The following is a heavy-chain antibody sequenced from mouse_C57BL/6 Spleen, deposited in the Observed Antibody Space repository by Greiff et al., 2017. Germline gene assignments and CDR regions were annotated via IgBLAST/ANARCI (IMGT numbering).Heavy chain of an antibody. CDR1: GYTFTSYW. V-gene: IGHV1-72*01. J-gene: IGHJ3*01. CDR3: ARDYYYGSSPFGY. Sequence: QVQLQQPGAELVKPGASVKLSCKASGYTFTSYWMHWVKQRPGRGLEWIGRIDPNSGGTKYNEKFKSKATLTVDKPSSTAYMQRSSLTSEDSAVYYCARDYYYGSSPFGYWGQGTLVTVSA. D-gene: IGHD1-1*01. CDR2: IDPNSGGT.